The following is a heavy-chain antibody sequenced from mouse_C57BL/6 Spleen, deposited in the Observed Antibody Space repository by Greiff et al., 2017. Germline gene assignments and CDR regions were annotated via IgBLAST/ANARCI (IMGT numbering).Heavy chain of an antibody. D-gene: IGHD1-1*01. J-gene: IGHJ2*01. Sequence: EVQRVESGGDLVKPGGSLKLSCAASGFTFSSYGMSWVRQTPDKRLEWVATISSGGSYTYYPDSVKGRFTISRDNAKNTLYLQMSSLKSEDTAMYYCARLITTVVATYSVDYWGQGTTLTVSS. V-gene: IGHV5-6*01. CDR2: ISSGGSYT. CDR3: ARLITTVVATYSVDY. CDR1: GFTFSSYG.